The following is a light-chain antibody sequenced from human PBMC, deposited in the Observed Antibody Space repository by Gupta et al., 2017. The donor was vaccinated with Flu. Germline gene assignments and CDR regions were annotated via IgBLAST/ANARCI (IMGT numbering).Light chain of an antibody. CDR1: HSNIGTNY. CDR3: AVWDDSLRGVV. J-gene: IGLJ3*02. CDR2: RND. V-gene: IGLV1-47*01. Sequence: QSLLTQPPSASGSPGQGVTLSCSGSHSNIGTNYVSGYQHRPGPTPKPPTHRNDQRHEGCPDRVAVSKPGAMSGTSAFLASSGLRAEDEADYFCAVWDDSLRGVVFGGGTKVTVL.